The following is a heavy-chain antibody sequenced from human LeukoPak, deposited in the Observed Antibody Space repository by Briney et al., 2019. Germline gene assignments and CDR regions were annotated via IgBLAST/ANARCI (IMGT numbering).Heavy chain of an antibody. CDR2: IDYSGST. Sequence: SETLSLTCTVSGGSISSSSYYWGWIRQPPGKGLEWIGSIDYSGSTYYNPSLKSRVTISVDTSKNQFSLKLSSVTAAATAVYYCARCITMARGALGWFDPWGQGTLVTVSS. CDR1: GGSISSSSYY. D-gene: IGHD3-10*01. CDR3: ARCITMARGALGWFDP. V-gene: IGHV4-39*07. J-gene: IGHJ5*02.